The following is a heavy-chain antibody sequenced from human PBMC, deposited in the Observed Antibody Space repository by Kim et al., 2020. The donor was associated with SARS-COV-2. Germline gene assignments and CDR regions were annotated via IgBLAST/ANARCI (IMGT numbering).Heavy chain of an antibody. CDR2: NHSEST. D-gene: IGHD3-3*01. CDR3: ARGIFR. J-gene: IGHJ4*02. V-gene: IGHV4-34*01. Sequence: NHSESTNYNPSLKSRVTISVDTSKNQFSLKLSSVTAADKAVYYCARGIFRWGQGTLVTVSS.